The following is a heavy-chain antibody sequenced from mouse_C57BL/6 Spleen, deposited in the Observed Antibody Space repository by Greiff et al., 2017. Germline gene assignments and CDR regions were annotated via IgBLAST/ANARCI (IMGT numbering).Heavy chain of an antibody. CDR2: IDPSDSYT. J-gene: IGHJ3*01. V-gene: IGHV1-69*01. CDR1: GYTFTSYW. D-gene: IGHD1-1*02. CDR3: ARGSYGFAY. Sequence: QVQLKQPGAELVMPGASVKLSCKASGYTFTSYWMHWVKQRPGQGLEWIGEIDPSDSYTNYNQKFKGKSTLTVDKSSSTAYMQLSSLTSEDSAVYYCARGSYGFAYWGQGTLVTVSA.